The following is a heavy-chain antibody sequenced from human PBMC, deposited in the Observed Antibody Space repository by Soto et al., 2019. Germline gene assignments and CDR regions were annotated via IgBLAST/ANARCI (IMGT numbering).Heavy chain of an antibody. J-gene: IGHJ6*02. V-gene: IGHV1-2*04. CDR3: ARGRVVPAAMLYYYNGMDV. CDR2: INPNSGGT. Sequence: AAPLKASCKASGYTFSGYYMHWLRQTPGKGLEWMGWINPNSGGTNYAQKFQGWVTMTRDTSISTAYMELSRLRSDDTAVYYCARGRVVPAAMLYYYNGMDVWGQGTTVTVSS. D-gene: IGHD2-2*01. CDR1: GYTFSGYY.